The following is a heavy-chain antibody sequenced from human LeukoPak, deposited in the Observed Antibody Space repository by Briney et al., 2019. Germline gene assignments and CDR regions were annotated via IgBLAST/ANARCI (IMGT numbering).Heavy chain of an antibody. D-gene: IGHD7-27*01. J-gene: IGHJ3*02. CDR2: NHYSGST. Sequence: SETLSLTCTVSGDSMSSFFWSWIRQPPGKGLEWIAYNHYSGSTNYNPSLKSRVTISVDTSKNQFSLKLSSVTAADTAVYYCATWADDAFDIWGQGTMVTVSS. V-gene: IGHV4-59*01. CDR1: GDSMSSFF. CDR3: ATWADDAFDI.